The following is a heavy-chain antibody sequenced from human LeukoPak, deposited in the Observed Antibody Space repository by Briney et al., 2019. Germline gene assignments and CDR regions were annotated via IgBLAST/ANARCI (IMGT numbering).Heavy chain of an antibody. Sequence: PGGSLRLSCATSGFTFNNAWMSWIRQAPGKGLEWVGRITSKTAGGTTDYPALVKGRFIISRDDSKDMLYLQMNSLKTEDTALYYCTTDLGDYGDYLREWGQGTLVTVSS. V-gene: IGHV3-15*01. CDR3: TTDLGDYGDYLRE. CDR1: GFTFNNAW. D-gene: IGHD4-17*01. CDR2: ITSKTAGGTT. J-gene: IGHJ4*02.